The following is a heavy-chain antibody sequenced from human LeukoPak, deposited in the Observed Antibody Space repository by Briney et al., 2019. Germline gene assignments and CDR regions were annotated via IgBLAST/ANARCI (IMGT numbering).Heavy chain of an antibody. CDR1: GFTFSSYG. CDR2: ISYDGSNK. V-gene: IGHV3-30*18. CDR3: AKRGSGYYPYYFDY. Sequence: GFLRPSCAASGFTFSSYGMHWVRQAPGKGLEWVAVISYDGSNKYYADSVKGRFTISRDNSKNTLYLQMNSLRAEDTAVYYCAKRGSGYYPYYFDYWGQGTLVTVSS. J-gene: IGHJ4*02. D-gene: IGHD3-22*01.